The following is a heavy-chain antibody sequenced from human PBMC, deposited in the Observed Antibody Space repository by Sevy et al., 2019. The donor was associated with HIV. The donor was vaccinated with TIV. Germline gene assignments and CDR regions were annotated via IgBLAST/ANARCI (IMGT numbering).Heavy chain of an antibody. D-gene: IGHD3-22*01. CDR1: GFTFSSYA. CDR2: ISGSGGST. CDR3: AKDLYYYDSSGYVIDY. V-gene: IGHV3-23*01. Sequence: GGCLRLSCAASGFTFSSYAMSWVRQAPGKGLEWVSAISGSGGSTYYADSVKGRFTISRDNSKNTLYLQMNSLRAEDTAVYYCAKDLYYYDSSGYVIDYWGQGTLVTVSS. J-gene: IGHJ4*02.